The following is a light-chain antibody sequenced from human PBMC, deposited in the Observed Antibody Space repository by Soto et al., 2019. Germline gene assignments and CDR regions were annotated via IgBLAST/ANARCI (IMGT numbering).Light chain of an antibody. V-gene: IGKV1-5*01. CDR2: DAS. Sequence: DIQITQSPPFVSSGLCDTVTITCRASQSIDNWLAWYQQKPGKAPKLLIYDASTLESGVSSGFSGSGSGTEFTLTISSLRPDDFATYYCQHYDTFPYTFGQGTKV. CDR3: QHYDTFPYT. CDR1: QSIDNW. J-gene: IGKJ2*01.